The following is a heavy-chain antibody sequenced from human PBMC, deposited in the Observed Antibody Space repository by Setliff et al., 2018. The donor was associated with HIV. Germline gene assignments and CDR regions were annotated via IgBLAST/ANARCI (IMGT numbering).Heavy chain of an antibody. CDR3: VRAGSYRFDY. Sequence: LRLSCAASGFTFNTYTMNWVRQAPGKGLEWLSYISDTSATISYADSVKGPFIISRDNGKNTLYLQMNSLTAEDTALYYCVRAGSYRFDYWGQGTLVTVSS. V-gene: IGHV3-48*04. D-gene: IGHD3-10*01. CDR1: GFTFNTYT. J-gene: IGHJ4*02. CDR2: ISDTSATI.